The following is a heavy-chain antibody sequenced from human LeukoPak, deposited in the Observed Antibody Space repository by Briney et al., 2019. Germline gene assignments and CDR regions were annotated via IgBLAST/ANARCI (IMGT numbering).Heavy chain of an antibody. V-gene: IGHV3-21*01. CDR2: ISSSSSYI. CDR1: GFTFSDHY. Sequence: GGSLRLSCAASGFTFSDHYMDWVRQAPGKGLEWVSSISSSSSYIYYADSVKGRFTISRDNAKNSLYLQMNSLRAEDTAVYYCARFQIGVTTGDYWGQGTLITVSS. J-gene: IGHJ4*02. CDR3: ARFQIGVTTGDY. D-gene: IGHD4-11*01.